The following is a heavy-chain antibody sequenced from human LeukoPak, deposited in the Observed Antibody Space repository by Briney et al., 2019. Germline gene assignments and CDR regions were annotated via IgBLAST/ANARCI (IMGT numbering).Heavy chain of an antibody. J-gene: IGHJ3*02. CDR2: IYYSGST. CDR3: ARGSGDILTGYYHDAFDI. CDR1: GGSISSYY. Sequence: SETLSLTCTVSGGSISSYYWSWIRQPPGKGLEWIGYIYYSGSTNYNPSLKSRVTISVDTSKNQFSLKPSSVTAADTAVYYCARGSGDILTGYYHDAFDIWGQGTMVTVSS. V-gene: IGHV4-59*01. D-gene: IGHD3-9*01.